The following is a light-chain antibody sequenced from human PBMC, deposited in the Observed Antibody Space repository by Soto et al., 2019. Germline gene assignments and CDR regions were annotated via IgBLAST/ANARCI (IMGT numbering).Light chain of an antibody. CDR2: DVS. J-gene: IGLJ1*01. CDR3: CSFAGAYV. Sequence: QSALTQPRSVSGSPGQSVTISCTGTSSDVGGFNHVSWYQQHPGKAPKLMIYDVSERPSGVPDRFSGSKSGNTASLTISGLQATDEADYYCCSFAGAYVFGSGTKVTVL. V-gene: IGLV2-11*01. CDR1: SSDVGGFNH.